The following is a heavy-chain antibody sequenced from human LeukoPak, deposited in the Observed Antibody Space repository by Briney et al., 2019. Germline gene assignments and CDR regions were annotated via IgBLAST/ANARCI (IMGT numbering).Heavy chain of an antibody. CDR2: ISYSGST. CDR3: AREGVVAGRDYFDY. V-gene: IGHV4-59*01. J-gene: IGHJ4*02. Sequence: PSETLSLTCAVYGGSFSGYYWSWIRQPPGKGLEWIGYISYSGSTNYNPSLKSRVTISVDMSKNQFSLKLSSMTAADTAVYYCAREGVVAGRDYFDYWGQGTLVTVSS. D-gene: IGHD6-19*01. CDR1: GGSFSGYY.